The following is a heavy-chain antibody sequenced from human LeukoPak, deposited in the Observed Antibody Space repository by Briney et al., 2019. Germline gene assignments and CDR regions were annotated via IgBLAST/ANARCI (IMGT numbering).Heavy chain of an antibody. J-gene: IGHJ6*03. CDR2: MNPNSGNT. V-gene: IGHV1-8*01. CDR1: GYTFTSYD. D-gene: IGHD6-13*01. Sequence: GASVKVSCKASGYTFTSYDINWVRQATGQGLEWMGWMNPNSGNTGYAQKFQGRVTMTRNTSISTAYMELSSLSSEDTAVYYCARAACSSSCYFSYYYYYMDVWGKGTRVTVSS. CDR3: ARAACSSSCYFSYYYYYMDV.